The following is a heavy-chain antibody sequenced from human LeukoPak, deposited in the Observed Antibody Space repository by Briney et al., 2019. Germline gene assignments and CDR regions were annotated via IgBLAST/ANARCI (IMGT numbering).Heavy chain of an antibody. V-gene: IGHV4-59*08. Sequence: SETLSLTCTVSGGSISSYYWSWIRQPPGKGLEWIGYIYYSGSTKYNPSLKSRVTISVDASKNQFSLKLSSVTAADTAVYYCARHDDMVVTALGNWGQGTLVTVS. CDR1: GGSISSYY. CDR2: IYYSGST. CDR3: ARHDDMVVTALGN. J-gene: IGHJ4*02. D-gene: IGHD2-21*02.